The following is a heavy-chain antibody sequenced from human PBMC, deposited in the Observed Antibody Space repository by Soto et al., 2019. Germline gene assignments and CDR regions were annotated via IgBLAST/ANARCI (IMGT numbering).Heavy chain of an antibody. CDR3: ATRMTTAPY. J-gene: IGHJ4*02. CDR1: LFIVSDNY. D-gene: IGHD4-17*01. V-gene: IGHV3-66*01. Sequence: EVRLVQSGGGLVQPGGSLRLSCAASLFIVSDNYMRWVRQAPGKGLEWVSLIYSGGGTDYAESVKGRFTISRDNSKNTLYRQMNSLKAEATGIYYCATRMTTAPYWGQGTVVTVSS. CDR2: IYSGGGT.